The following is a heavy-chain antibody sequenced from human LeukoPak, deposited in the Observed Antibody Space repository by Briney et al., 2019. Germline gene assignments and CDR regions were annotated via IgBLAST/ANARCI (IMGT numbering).Heavy chain of an antibody. V-gene: IGHV4-59*08. J-gene: IGHJ5*02. CDR1: GGSISSYY. D-gene: IGHD3-10*01. Sequence: SETLSLTCTVSGGSISSYYWSWIRQPPGKGLEWIGYIYYSGSTNYNPSLKSRVTISIDTSKNQFSLKLNSVTAADTAVYYCARNKYYYGSGNYGVPNWFDPWGQGTLVTVSS. CDR3: ARNKYYYGSGNYGVPNWFDP. CDR2: IYYSGST.